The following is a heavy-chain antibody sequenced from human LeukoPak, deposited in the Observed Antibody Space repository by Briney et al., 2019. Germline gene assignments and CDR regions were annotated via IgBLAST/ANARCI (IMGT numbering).Heavy chain of an antibody. D-gene: IGHD3-22*01. V-gene: IGHV1-58*01. CDR1: GFTFTSSA. CDR3: AAGWLLPLDAFDI. CDR2: IVVGSGNT. J-gene: IGHJ3*02. Sequence: SVKVSCKASGFTFTSSAVQWVRQARGQRLEWIGWIVVGSGNTNYARKFQERVTITRDMSTSTAYMELSSLRSEDTAVYYCAAGWLLPLDAFDIWGQGTMVTVSS.